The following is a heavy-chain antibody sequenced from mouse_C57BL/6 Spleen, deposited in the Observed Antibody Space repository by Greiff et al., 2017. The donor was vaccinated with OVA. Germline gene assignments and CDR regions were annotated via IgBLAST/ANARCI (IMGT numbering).Heavy chain of an antibody. D-gene: IGHD2-3*01. J-gene: IGHJ4*01. CDR1: GYTFTDYY. V-gene: IGHV1-26*01. Sequence: VQLQQSGPELVKPGASVKISCKASGYTFTDYYMNWVKQSHGKSLEWIGDINPNNGGTSYTQKFKGKATLTVDKSSSTAYMELRSLTSEDSAVYYCARGRIYDASYYAMDYWGQGTSVTVSA. CDR2: INPNNGGT. CDR3: ARGRIYDASYYAMDY.